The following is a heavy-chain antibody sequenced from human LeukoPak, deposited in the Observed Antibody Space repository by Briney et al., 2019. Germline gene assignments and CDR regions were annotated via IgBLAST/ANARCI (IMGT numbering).Heavy chain of an antibody. Sequence: PSETLSLTCTVSGGSISSSSYYWSWIRQPAGKGLEWIGRIHTSGSTDYNPSLRSRVSMSVDTSNKQFSLNVTSVTAADTAVYYCARDLFRSTRIDYWGQGTLVTVSS. CDR3: ARDLFRSTRIDY. D-gene: IGHD2-2*01. CDR1: GGSISSSSYY. CDR2: IHTSGST. V-gene: IGHV4-61*02. J-gene: IGHJ4*02.